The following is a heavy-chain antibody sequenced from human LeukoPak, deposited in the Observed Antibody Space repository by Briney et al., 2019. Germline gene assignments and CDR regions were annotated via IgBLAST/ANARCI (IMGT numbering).Heavy chain of an antibody. CDR1: GFTFSSYG. J-gene: IGHJ4*02. D-gene: IGHD3-22*01. CDR2: ISGSGGST. CDR3: ARDPPIYDSSGYYSGG. V-gene: IGHV3-23*01. Sequence: GGSLRLSCAASGFTFSSYGMSWVRQAPGKGLEWVSAISGSGGSTYYADSVKGRFTISRDNSKNTLYLQMNSLRAEDTAVYYCARDPPIYDSSGYYSGGWGQGTLVTVSS.